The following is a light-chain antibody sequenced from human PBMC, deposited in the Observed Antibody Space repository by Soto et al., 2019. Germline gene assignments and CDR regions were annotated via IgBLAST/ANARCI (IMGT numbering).Light chain of an antibody. CDR2: GAS. Sequence: IVLTQSPATLSLSPGETATLSCRASQSLTTRYSAWYQKKPGQAPRLLIYGASNRSTGTPHRFGGGGSGKHFLLTTSSLDLEDFAVFFCQQYASTVMYTFGQGTKLEIK. CDR3: QQYASTVMYT. V-gene: IGKV3-20*01. CDR1: QSLTTRY. J-gene: IGKJ2*01.